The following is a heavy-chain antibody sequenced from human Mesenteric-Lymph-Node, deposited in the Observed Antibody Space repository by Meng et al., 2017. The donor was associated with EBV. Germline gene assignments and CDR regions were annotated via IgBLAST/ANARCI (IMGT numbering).Heavy chain of an antibody. Sequence: QVQLQQWGAGLLKPAETLSLTCAVYGGSFRDYFWTWIRQPPGKGLEWIGEISHSGVTNYNPSLKSRVTISLDTSRNHFSLNLSSVTAADTAVYYCASRGDGIYSNYDWFDSWGQGTLVTVSS. CDR2: ISHSGVT. CDR3: ASRGDGIYSNYDWFDS. CDR1: GGSFRDYF. D-gene: IGHD4-11*01. J-gene: IGHJ5*01. V-gene: IGHV4-34*01.